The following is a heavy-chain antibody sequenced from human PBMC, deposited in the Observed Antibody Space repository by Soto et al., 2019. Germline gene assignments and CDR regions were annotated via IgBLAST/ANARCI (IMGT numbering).Heavy chain of an antibody. CDR3: AKGPLYGALDY. CDR2: ISYDGSNK. CDR1: GVSFSSYG. Sequence: GGSLRLSCAASGVSFSSYGMHWVRRDPGKGLEWVAVISYDGSNKYYADSVKGRFTISRDNSKNTLYLQMNSLRAEDTAVYYCAKGPLYGALDYWGQGTLVTVSS. V-gene: IGHV3-30*18. J-gene: IGHJ4*02. D-gene: IGHD4-17*01.